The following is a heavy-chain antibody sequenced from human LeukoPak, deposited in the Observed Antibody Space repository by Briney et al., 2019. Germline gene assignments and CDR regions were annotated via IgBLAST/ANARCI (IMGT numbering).Heavy chain of an antibody. CDR2: ISDSGGSK. CDR3: ARRPGSWFYFDY. CDR1: GFTFSSYG. V-gene: IGHV3-23*01. D-gene: IGHD6-13*01. J-gene: IGHJ4*02. Sequence: GGSLRLSCAASGFTFSSYGMSWVRLAPGKGLEWVSGISDSGGSKYYADSVKGRFTTSRDNSKNTLYLQMNSLRAEDTAVYYCARRPGSWFYFDYWGQGILVTVSS.